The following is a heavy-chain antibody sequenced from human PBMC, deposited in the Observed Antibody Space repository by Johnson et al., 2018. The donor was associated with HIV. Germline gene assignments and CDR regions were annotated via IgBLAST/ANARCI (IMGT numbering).Heavy chain of an antibody. Sequence: VQLVESGGGLVQPGGSLRLSCTASGFTFEDYGMSWVRQVPGKGLEWVSGINWNAGRIGYADSVRGRFTISRDNAKNSLYLQMNSLRVEDTSVYYCARDYGQWLVPGAFDIWGQGTMVTVSS. CDR2: INWNAGRI. D-gene: IGHD6-19*01. J-gene: IGHJ3*02. V-gene: IGHV3-20*04. CDR3: ARDYGQWLVPGAFDI. CDR1: GFTFEDYG.